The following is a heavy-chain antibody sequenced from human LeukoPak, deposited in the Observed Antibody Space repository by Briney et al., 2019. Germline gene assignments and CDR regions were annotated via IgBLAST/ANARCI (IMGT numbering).Heavy chain of an antibody. D-gene: IGHD5-12*01. CDR3: AKGAYDYSEMGYFDS. CDR2: LIGSSGST. V-gene: IGHV3-23*01. J-gene: IGHJ4*02. Sequence: GGSLRLSCAASGFTSTNYAMNWVRQAPGKGLEWVSVLIGSSGSTDYADSVKGRFTISRDKSKNTLFLQMNSLRAEDTAIYFSAKGAYDYSEMGYFDSWGQGTLVTVSS. CDR1: GFTSTNYA.